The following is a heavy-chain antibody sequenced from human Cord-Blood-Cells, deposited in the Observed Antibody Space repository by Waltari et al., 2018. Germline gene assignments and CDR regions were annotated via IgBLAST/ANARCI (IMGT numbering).Heavy chain of an antibody. Sequence: EVQLVESGGGLIQPGGSLRLSCAASGFTVSSNYMSWGRQAPGKGLECVSVIYSGGSTYYADSVKGRFTISRDNSKNTLYLQMNSLRAEDTAVYYCARDLSGYYYFDYWGQGTLVTVSS. CDR3: ARDLSGYYYFDY. CDR1: GFTVSSNY. CDR2: IYSGGST. V-gene: IGHV3-53*01. J-gene: IGHJ4*02. D-gene: IGHD3-3*01.